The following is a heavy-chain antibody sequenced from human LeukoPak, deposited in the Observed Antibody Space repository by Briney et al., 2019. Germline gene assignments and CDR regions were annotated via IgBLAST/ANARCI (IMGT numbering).Heavy chain of an antibody. V-gene: IGHV3-66*02. CDR2: IYSGGST. Sequence: GGSLRLSCAASGFTVSSNYMSWVRQAPGKGLEWVSVIYSGGSTYYADSVKGRFTISRDNSKNTLYLQMNSLRAEDTAVYYCSSVPGGDRYLYDYWGQGTLVTVSS. CDR1: GFTVSSNY. J-gene: IGHJ4*02. D-gene: IGHD2-21*02. CDR3: SSVPGGDRYLYDY.